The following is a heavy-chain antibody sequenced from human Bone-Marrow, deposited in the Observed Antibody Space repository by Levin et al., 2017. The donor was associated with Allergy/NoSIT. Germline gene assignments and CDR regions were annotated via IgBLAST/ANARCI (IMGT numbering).Heavy chain of an antibody. D-gene: IGHD4-17*01. CDR2: LSGSSTTI. CDR1: GFTFSSFG. CDR3: ARDRDDYGDPDGAFDI. Sequence: LPGGSLRLSCAASGFTFSSFGMNWVRQAPGKGLEWLSYLSGSSTTIYYADSMKGRLTISRDNARNSLYLQMNSLRDEDTAVYYCARDRDDYGDPDGAFDIWGQGTMVTVSS. J-gene: IGHJ3*02. V-gene: IGHV3-48*02.